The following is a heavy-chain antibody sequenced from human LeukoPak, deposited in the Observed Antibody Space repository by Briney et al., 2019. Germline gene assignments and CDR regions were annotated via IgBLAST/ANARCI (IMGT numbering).Heavy chain of an antibody. V-gene: IGHV4-59*01. Sequence: SETLSLTCTVSGGSISSYYWSWIRQPPGKGLEWIGYIYYSGSTNYNPSLKSRVTISVDTSKNQFSLKLSSVTAADTAVYYCARVSYPYSSSLYYFDYWGQGTLVTVSS. J-gene: IGHJ4*02. D-gene: IGHD6-13*01. CDR3: ARVSYPYSSSLYYFDY. CDR2: IYYSGST. CDR1: GGSISSYY.